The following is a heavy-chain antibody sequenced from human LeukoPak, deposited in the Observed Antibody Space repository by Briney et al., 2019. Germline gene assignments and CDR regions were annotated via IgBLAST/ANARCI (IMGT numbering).Heavy chain of an antibody. CDR3: AKHLRATNTYIFFGLDV. V-gene: IGHV3-9*01. CDR2: INWNGGGT. CDR1: GFTFKDYG. J-gene: IGHJ6*02. D-gene: IGHD1-26*01. Sequence: TGGSLRLPCAATGFTFKDYGMHWVRQPPGKGLDWVSGINWNGGGTDYADSVKGRFTISRDNAKNSLYLQMTGLRPEDTALYYCAKHLRATNTYIFFGLDVWGQGTTVTVSS.